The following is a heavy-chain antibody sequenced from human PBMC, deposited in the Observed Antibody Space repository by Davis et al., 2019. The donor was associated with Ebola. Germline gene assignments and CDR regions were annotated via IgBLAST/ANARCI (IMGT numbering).Heavy chain of an antibody. Sequence: ASVKVSCKASGYTFTSYGISWVRQAPGQGLEWMGWISAYNGNTNYAQKLQGRVTMTTDTSTSTAYMELRSLRSDDTAVYYCARDLGYNWNHRAYYYGMDVWGQGTTVTVSS. CDR2: ISAYNGNT. V-gene: IGHV1-18*01. CDR1: GYTFTSYG. CDR3: ARDLGYNWNHRAYYYGMDV. J-gene: IGHJ6*02. D-gene: IGHD1-14*01.